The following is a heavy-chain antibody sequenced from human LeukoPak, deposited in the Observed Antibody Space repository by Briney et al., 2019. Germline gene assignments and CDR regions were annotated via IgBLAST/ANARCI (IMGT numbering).Heavy chain of an antibody. V-gene: IGHV4-39*01. J-gene: IGHJ6*03. Sequence: PSETLSLTCTVSGGSISSSHYYWGWIRQSPGKGLEWIGTIYYGGTTYYNPSLESRVTISEDTSKNHFSLTLRSVTAADTAVYYCARQISDYYYYYIDVWGKGTTVTVSS. CDR2: IYYGGTT. CDR1: GGSISSSHYY. CDR3: ARQISDYYYYYIDV. D-gene: IGHD3-10*01.